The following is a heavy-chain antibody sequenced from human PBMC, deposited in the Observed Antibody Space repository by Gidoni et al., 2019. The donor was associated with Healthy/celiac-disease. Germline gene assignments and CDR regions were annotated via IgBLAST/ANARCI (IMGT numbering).Heavy chain of an antibody. CDR3: AKSVGFGELFTVGDY. V-gene: IGHV3-23*01. Sequence: EVQLLESGGGLVQPGGSLRLSCAASGFTFSSYAMSWVRRAPGKGLEWVSAISGSGGSTYYADSVKGRFTITRDNSKNTLYLQMNSLRAEDTAVYYCAKSVGFGELFTVGDYWGQGTLVTVSS. CDR2: ISGSGGST. CDR1: GFTFSSYA. J-gene: IGHJ4*02. D-gene: IGHD3-10*01.